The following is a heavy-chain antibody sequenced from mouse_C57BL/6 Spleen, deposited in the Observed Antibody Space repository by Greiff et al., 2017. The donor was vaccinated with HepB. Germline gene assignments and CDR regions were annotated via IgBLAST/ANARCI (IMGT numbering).Heavy chain of an antibody. CDR3: AREYYGSRLLAY. D-gene: IGHD1-1*01. J-gene: IGHJ3*01. CDR1: GYTFTSYW. Sequence: QVQLKQPGAELVKPGASVKMSCKASGYTFTSYWITWVKQRPGQGLEWIGDIYPGSGSTNYNEKFKSKATLTVDTSSSTAYMQLSSLTSEDSAVYYCAREYYGSRLLAYWGQGTLVTVSA. CDR2: IYPGSGST. V-gene: IGHV1-55*01.